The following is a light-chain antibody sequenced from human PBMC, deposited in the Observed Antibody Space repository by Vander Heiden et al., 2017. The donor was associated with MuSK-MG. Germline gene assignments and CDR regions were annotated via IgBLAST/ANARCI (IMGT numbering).Light chain of an antibody. CDR3: QAWDSSYVV. Sequence: SYELTQPPSVSVSPGQTASITCSGDKLGDKYACWYQQKPGQSPVLVIYQDSKRPSGIPGRFSGSNSGNTATLTISGTQAMDEADYYCQAWDSSYVVFGGGTKLTVL. CDR1: KLGDKY. J-gene: IGLJ2*01. V-gene: IGLV3-1*01. CDR2: QDS.